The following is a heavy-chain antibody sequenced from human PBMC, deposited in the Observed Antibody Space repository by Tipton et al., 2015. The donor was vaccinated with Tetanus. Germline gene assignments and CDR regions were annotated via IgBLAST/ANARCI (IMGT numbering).Heavy chain of an antibody. CDR3: AKVPWEGVYANWFDP. V-gene: IGHV4-31*03. J-gene: IGHJ5*02. CDR2: IYYSGST. Sequence: TLSLTCTVSGGSIGSGGNYWSWIRQHPGKGLEWIGNIYYSGSTYYNPSLKSRVTISVDTSTNQFSLKLSSVTAADTAVYYCAKVPWEGVYANWFDPRGQGTLVTVSS. D-gene: IGHD2-8*01. CDR1: GGSIGSGGNY.